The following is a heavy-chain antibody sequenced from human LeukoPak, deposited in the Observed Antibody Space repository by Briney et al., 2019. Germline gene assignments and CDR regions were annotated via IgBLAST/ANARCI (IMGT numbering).Heavy chain of an antibody. Sequence: GGSLRLSCAASGFTFSSYAMSWVRQAPGKGLEWVSAISGSGGSTYYADSVKGRFTISRDNSKNTLHLQMNSLRVEDTAVYYCARDRAQDYGDYLNAFDIWGQGTMVTVSS. D-gene: IGHD4-17*01. CDR2: ISGSGGST. CDR1: GFTFSSYA. CDR3: ARDRAQDYGDYLNAFDI. V-gene: IGHV3-23*01. J-gene: IGHJ3*02.